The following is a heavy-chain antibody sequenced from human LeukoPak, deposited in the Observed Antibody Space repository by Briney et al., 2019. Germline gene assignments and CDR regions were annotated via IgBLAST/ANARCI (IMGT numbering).Heavy chain of an antibody. Sequence: GGSLRLSCAASGFAFSSYAMNWVRQAPGKGLEWVSAITGSGGRTYYADSVKGRFTISRDNSKNTLFLQMNSLRAEDTAVYYCASSTPGAREPWSPSPQYCYMDVWGKGTTVTISS. J-gene: IGHJ6*03. CDR3: ASSTPGAREPWSPSPQYCYMDV. D-gene: IGHD1-14*01. V-gene: IGHV3-23*01. CDR2: ITGSGGRT. CDR1: GFAFSSYA.